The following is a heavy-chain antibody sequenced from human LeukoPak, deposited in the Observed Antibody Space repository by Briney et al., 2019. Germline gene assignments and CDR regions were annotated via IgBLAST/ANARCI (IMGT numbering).Heavy chain of an antibody. D-gene: IGHD5-12*01. J-gene: IGHJ6*03. CDR3: ARDLVVATINPSYYMDV. Sequence: GGPLRLSCAASGFTVSSNYMSWVRQAPGKWLEGVSVIYSGGSTYYGDSVKGRLTTTRDNSKNTLYLQMNSLRAEDTAVYYCARDLVVATINPSYYMDVWGKGTTVTVSS. V-gene: IGHV3-53*01. CDR2: IYSGGST. CDR1: GFTVSSNY.